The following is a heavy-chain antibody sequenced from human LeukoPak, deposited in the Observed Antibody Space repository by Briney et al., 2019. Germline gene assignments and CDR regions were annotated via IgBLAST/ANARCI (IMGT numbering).Heavy chain of an antibody. CDR2: IYYSGTA. Sequence: LRLSCAGSGFTFSSYWMSWVRQHPGKGLEWIGYIYYSGTAYYNPSLESRVALSVDTSKNQFSLKLSSVTAADTAVYYCARRKRGFRAAAGTGTFDYWGQGTLVTVSS. CDR3: ARRKRGFRAAAGTGTFDY. CDR1: GFTFSSYW. J-gene: IGHJ4*02. D-gene: IGHD6-13*01. V-gene: IGHV4-28*01.